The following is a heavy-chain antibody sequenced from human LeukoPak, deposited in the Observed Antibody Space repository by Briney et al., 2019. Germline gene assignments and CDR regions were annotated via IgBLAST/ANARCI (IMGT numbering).Heavy chain of an antibody. Sequence: ASVKVSCKASGYTFTGYYMHWVRQAPGQGLEWMGWINPNSGGTNYAQKFQGWVTMTRDTSISTAYMELSRLRSDDTAVYYCARQRGGTYYYDSSGSDFDYWGQGTLVTVSS. CDR2: INPNSGGT. CDR1: GYTFTGYY. CDR3: ARQRGGTYYYDSSGSDFDY. J-gene: IGHJ4*02. V-gene: IGHV1-2*04. D-gene: IGHD3-22*01.